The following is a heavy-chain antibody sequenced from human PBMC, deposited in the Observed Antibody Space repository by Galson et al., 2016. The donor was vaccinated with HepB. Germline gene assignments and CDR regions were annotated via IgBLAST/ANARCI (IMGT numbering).Heavy chain of an antibody. CDR3: AKVRQRAYSYGMDV. Sequence: SLRLSCAASGFTFSSYGVHWFRQAPGKGLEWVAVISYDGSKKYYDDAEGGRFTICRDNSKKTLYLQMNSLGAEDTAVYYCAKVRQRAYSYGMDVWGQGTTVTVSS. V-gene: IGHV3-30*18. D-gene: IGHD6-25*01. CDR2: ISYDGSKK. J-gene: IGHJ6*02. CDR1: GFTFSSYG.